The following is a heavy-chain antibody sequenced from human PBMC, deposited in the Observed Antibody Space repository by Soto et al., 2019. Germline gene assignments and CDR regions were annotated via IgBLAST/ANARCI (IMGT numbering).Heavy chain of an antibody. CDR1: GFTFSSYG. D-gene: IGHD3-10*01. CDR2: ISYDGSNK. V-gene: IGHV3-30*18. J-gene: IGHJ6*02. CDR3: VKDQLRGVRGVITYYYGMDV. Sequence: QVQLVESGGGVVQPGRSLRLSCAASGFTFSSYGMHWVRQAPAKGLEWVAVISYDGSNKYYADSVKGRFTISRDNSKNTLYLQMNSLRAEDTAVYYCVKDQLRGVRGVITYYYGMDVWGQGTTVTVSS.